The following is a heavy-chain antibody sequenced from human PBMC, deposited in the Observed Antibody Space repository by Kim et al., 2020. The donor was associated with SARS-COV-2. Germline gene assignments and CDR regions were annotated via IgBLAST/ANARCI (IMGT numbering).Heavy chain of an antibody. CDR1: GFTFSSYA. CDR3: ARDESSSTSCYQHFFCYYYGMDV. Sequence: GGSLRLSCAASGFTFSSYAMHWVRQAPGKGLEWVAVISYDGSNKYYADSVKGRFTISRDNSKNTLYLQMNSLRAEDTAVYYCARDESSSTSCYQHFFCYYYGMDVWGQGTTVTVSS. CDR2: ISYDGSNK. D-gene: IGHD2-2*01. V-gene: IGHV3-30*04. J-gene: IGHJ6*02.